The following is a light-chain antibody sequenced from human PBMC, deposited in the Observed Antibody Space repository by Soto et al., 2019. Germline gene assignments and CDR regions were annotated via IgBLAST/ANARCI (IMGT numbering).Light chain of an antibody. V-gene: IGKV3-15*01. Sequence: EIVMTQSPATLSVSPGERATLSCRASQSVSSNLAWYQQKPGQAPRLLMYGASTRATGIPDRFSGSGSGTEFTLTISSLQSEVFAVYFWQQHNNWRPWTFGQGTKVEIK. CDR3: QQHNNWRPWT. J-gene: IGKJ1*01. CDR2: GAS. CDR1: QSVSSN.